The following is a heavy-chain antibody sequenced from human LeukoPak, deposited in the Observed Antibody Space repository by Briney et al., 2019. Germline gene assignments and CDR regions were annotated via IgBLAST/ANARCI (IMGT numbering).Heavy chain of an antibody. V-gene: IGHV1-69*05. D-gene: IGHD3-10*01. CDR2: IIPIFGTA. Sequence: SVKVSCKASGGTFSSYAISWVRQAPGQGLEWIGGIIPIFGTANYAQKFQGRVTITTDESTSTAYMELSSLRSEDTAVYYCAREGYYGSGSYDYWGQGTLVTVSS. CDR1: GGTFSSYA. CDR3: AREGYYGSGSYDY. J-gene: IGHJ4*02.